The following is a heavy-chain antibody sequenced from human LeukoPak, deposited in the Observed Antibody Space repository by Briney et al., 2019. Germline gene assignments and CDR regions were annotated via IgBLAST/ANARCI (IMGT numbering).Heavy chain of an antibody. Sequence: SGPTLVKPTQTLTLTCSFSGFSLSGSGVGVGWIRQPPGKALEWLSLIYWDDDQRYSPSLKSRLTITKDTSKNQVTLTMTNMDPVDTATYYCVHWSHRYPSSNYLTLCYFDYWGQGALVTVSS. CDR1: GFSLSGSGVG. V-gene: IGHV2-5*02. J-gene: IGHJ4*02. D-gene: IGHD2-2*01. CDR3: VHWSHRYPSSNYLTLCYFDY. CDR2: IYWDDDQ.